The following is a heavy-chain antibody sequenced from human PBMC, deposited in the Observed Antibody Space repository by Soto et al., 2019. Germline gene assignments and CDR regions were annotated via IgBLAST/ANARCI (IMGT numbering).Heavy chain of an antibody. Sequence: SETRSLTGPVSVGSFSSYYWSWIRQPPGKGLEWIGYIYYSGGTNYNPSLKSRVTISVDTSKNQFSLKLSSVTAADTAVDYCTRGISTYIQSPGPNIVVVPVWGQGTLVTVSS. J-gene: IGHJ4*02. V-gene: IGHV4-59*01. CDR3: TRGISTYIQSPGPNIVVVPV. CDR2: IYYSGGT. CDR1: VGSFSSYY. D-gene: IGHD2-2*01.